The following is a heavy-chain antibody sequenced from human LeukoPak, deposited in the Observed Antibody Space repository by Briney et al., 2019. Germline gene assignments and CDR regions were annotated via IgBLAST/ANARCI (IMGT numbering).Heavy chain of an antibody. Sequence: ASVKLSCKASGYTFTSYGISWVRQAPGQGLEWMGWISAYNGNTNYAQKLQGRVTMTTDTSTSTAYMELRSLRSDDTAVYYCATGRITMVRGVINGAPDIDYWGQGTLVTVSS. CDR2: ISAYNGNT. CDR1: GYTFTSYG. J-gene: IGHJ4*02. CDR3: ATGRITMVRGVINGAPDIDY. D-gene: IGHD3-10*01. V-gene: IGHV1-18*01.